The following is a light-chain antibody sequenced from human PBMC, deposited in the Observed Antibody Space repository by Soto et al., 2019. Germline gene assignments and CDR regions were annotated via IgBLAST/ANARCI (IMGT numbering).Light chain of an antibody. V-gene: IGKV3-15*01. CDR2: DAS. J-gene: IGKJ2*01. Sequence: EIVMTQSPATLSVSPGERATLSCRASQSVSSNLAWYQQKPGQAPRLLIYDASTRATGIPARLSGSGSGTEFTLTISSLQSEDFAVYYCHQYNNWPPKYTFGQGTKLEIK. CDR3: HQYNNWPPKYT. CDR1: QSVSSN.